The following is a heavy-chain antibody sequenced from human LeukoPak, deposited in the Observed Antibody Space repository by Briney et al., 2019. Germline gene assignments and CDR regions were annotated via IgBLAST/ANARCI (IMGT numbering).Heavy chain of an antibody. V-gene: IGHV1-2*02. D-gene: IGHD3-3*01. J-gene: IGHJ6*03. CDR1: GYTFTGYY. CDR2: INPNSGGT. Sequence: EASVKVSCKASGYTFTGYYMHWVRQAPGQGLEWMGWINPNSGGTNYAQKFQGRVTMTRDTSISTAYMELSRLRSDDTAVYYCARGTRITTRRAGTMDVWGKGTMVTVSS. CDR3: ARGTRITTRRAGTMDV.